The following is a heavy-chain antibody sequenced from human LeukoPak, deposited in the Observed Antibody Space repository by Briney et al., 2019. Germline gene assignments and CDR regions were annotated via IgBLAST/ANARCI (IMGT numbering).Heavy chain of an antibody. CDR2: ISYSGST. CDR1: GGSISSRGYY. V-gene: IGHV4-31*03. D-gene: IGHD5-12*01. J-gene: IGHJ4*02. Sequence: SQTLSLTCTVSGGSISSRGYYWSWIRQVPGKGLEWIGYISYSGSTYYNPSLKSRVTISLDTSKNQLSLKLSAVTAAGKAVFYRSSRRGYCDHDPWYFYQRGQGTLVTVSS. CDR3: SSRRGYCDHDPWYFYQ.